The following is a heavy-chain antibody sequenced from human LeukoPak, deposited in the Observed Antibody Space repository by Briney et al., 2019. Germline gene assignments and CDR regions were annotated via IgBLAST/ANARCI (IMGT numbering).Heavy chain of an antibody. V-gene: IGHV3-48*03. CDR1: GFTFSSYE. D-gene: IGHD2-15*01. Sequence: PGGSLRLSCAPSGFTFSSYEMNWVRQAPGKGLEWVSYISSSGSTRYYADSVKGRFTISRDNAKNSLYLQMNSLSAEDTAVYYCARDSSWSPDYWGQGTLVTVSS. CDR3: ARDSSWSPDY. CDR2: ISSSGSTR. J-gene: IGHJ4*02.